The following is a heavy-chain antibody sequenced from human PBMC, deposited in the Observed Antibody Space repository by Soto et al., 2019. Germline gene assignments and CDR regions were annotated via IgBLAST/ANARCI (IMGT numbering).Heavy chain of an antibody. V-gene: IGHV3-7*01. J-gene: IGHJ2*01. CDR3: ARDTWNPFWYFDL. CDR1: GFTFSRYW. D-gene: IGHD1-1*01. CDR2: IKQEGSEK. Sequence: EVQLVESGGGLVQPGGSLRLSCAASGFTFSRYWMSWARQAPGKGPEWVASIKQEGSEKYYVDSVKGRFTISRDNAKNSLYLQMYSLRAEDTAVFYCARDTWNPFWYFDLWGCGTLVTVYS.